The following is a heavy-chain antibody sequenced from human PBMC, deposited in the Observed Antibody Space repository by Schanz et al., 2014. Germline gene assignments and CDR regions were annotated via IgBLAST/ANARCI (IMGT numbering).Heavy chain of an antibody. D-gene: IGHD3-22*01. Sequence: VQLVESGGGVVQPGGSLRLSCAASGFTVSSNYMSWVRQAPGKGLEWVSVIYSGGSTYYADSVKGRFTISRDNSKNTLYLQMNSLRAEDTAVYYCARYYETSYYPLYYCDYWGQGTLVTVSS. CDR3: ARYYETSYYPLYYCDY. V-gene: IGHV3-66*01. CDR2: IYSGGST. CDR1: GFTVSSNY. J-gene: IGHJ4*02.